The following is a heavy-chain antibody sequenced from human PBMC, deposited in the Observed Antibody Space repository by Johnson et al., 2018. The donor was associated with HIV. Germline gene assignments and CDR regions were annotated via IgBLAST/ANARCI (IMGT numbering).Heavy chain of an antibody. CDR3: ARDNIVATADDAFDV. J-gene: IGHJ3*01. Sequence: VQLVESGGGLVQAGGSLRLSCAASGFTFNSYVMSWVRQAPGKGLEWVSSITGSGGTYYADSVKGRFTISRDNSKNTLYLQINSLNTEDTAVYYCARDNIVATADDAFDVWGQGTMVTVFS. CDR1: GFTFNSYV. D-gene: IGHD5-12*01. V-gene: IGHV3-23*04. CDR2: ITGSGGT.